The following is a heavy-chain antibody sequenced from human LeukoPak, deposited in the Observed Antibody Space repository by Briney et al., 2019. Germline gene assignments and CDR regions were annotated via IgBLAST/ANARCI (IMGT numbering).Heavy chain of an antibody. CDR2: IYHSGRT. J-gene: IGHJ4*02. CDR1: GYSISSGYY. Sequence: SETPSLTCTVSGYSISSGYYWGWIRQPPGKGLEWIGSIYHSGRTFYNPSLKSRVTISVDTSKNQFSLKLSSVTAADTAVYYCARDRDYDYVWGSYRPNPFDYWGQGTLVTVSS. CDR3: ARDRDYDYVWGSYRPNPFDY. V-gene: IGHV4-38-2*02. D-gene: IGHD3-16*02.